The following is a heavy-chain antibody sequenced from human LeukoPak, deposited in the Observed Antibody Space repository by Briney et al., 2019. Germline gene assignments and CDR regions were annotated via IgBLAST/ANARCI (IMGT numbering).Heavy chain of an antibody. CDR3: AKHGGDY. V-gene: IGHV3-7*01. J-gene: IGHJ4*02. CDR2: INDDGSEK. Sequence: PGGSLRLSCTASGFTFSNCWMSWVRHTPGKGLEWVANINDDGSEKYHVDSVEGRFTISRDNAKNSLYLQMNGLRVEDTAVYYCAKHGGDYWGQGTQVTVSS. CDR1: GFTFSNCW. D-gene: IGHD3-16*01.